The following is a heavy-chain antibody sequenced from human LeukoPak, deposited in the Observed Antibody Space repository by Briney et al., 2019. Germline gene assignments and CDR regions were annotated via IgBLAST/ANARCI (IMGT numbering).Heavy chain of an antibody. CDR3: GKDRADWIY. V-gene: IGHV3-23*01. CDR1: GFTFSSYS. Sequence: GGSLRLSCAASGFTFSSYSMNWVRQAPGKGLEWVAAISGSGGNTYYADSVKGRFTISRDNSKNTLYLQMNSLRAEDTAVYYCGKDRADWIYWGQGTLVTVSS. CDR2: ISGSGGNT. D-gene: IGHD2-21*02. J-gene: IGHJ4*02.